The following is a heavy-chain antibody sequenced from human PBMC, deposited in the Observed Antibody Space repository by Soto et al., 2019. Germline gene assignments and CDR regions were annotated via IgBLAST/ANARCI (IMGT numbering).Heavy chain of an antibody. CDR1: GGSISSGGYY. D-gene: IGHD2-15*01. J-gene: IGHJ5*02. V-gene: IGHV4-31*03. CDR3: ARGRDIVVVVATATTWFDP. CDR2: IYYSGST. Sequence: SETLSLTCTVSGGSISSGGYYWSWIRQHPGKGLEWIGYIYYSGSTYYNKSLKSRVNISVDTSKKQFSLKLSSVTAADTAVYYCARGRDIVVVVATATTWFDPWGQGTLVTVSS.